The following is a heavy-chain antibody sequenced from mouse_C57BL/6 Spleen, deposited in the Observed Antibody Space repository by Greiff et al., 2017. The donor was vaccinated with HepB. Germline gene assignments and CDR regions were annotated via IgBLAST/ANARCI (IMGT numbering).Heavy chain of an antibody. V-gene: IGHV1-15*01. CDR3: TRGGLRRFAY. CDR2: IDPETGGT. J-gene: IGHJ3*01. Sequence: VQGVESGAELVRPGASVTLSCKASGYTFTDYEMHWVKQTPVHGLEWIGAIDPETGGTAYNQKFKGKAILTADKSSSTAYMELRSLTSEDSAVYYCTRGGLRRFAYWGQGTLVTVSA. D-gene: IGHD2-4*01. CDR1: GYTFTDYE.